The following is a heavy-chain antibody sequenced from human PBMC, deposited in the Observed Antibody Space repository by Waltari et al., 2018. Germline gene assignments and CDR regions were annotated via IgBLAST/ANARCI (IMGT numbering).Heavy chain of an antibody. D-gene: IGHD5-18*01. CDR3: AAESHSYGYFNY. CDR2: FYTRGST. Sequence: QVQLQESAPGLVRPSETLSLTCNVSGGSISTYYLSCIRQPVGKGLEWIGRFYTRGSTNYNPSLESRVTMSVDTSKNQFFLRLSSVTAADTAVYYCAAESHSYGYFNYWGQGTLLTVSS. CDR1: GGSISTYY. V-gene: IGHV4-4*07. J-gene: IGHJ4*02.